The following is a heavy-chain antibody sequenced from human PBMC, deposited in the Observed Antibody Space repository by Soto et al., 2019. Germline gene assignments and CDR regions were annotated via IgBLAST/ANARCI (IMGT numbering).Heavy chain of an antibody. CDR1: GYTFTGYY. CDR3: ARDLRVVVAAIMGDYYYYGMDV. CDR2: INPNSGGT. V-gene: IGHV1-2*04. D-gene: IGHD2-15*01. J-gene: IGHJ6*02. Sequence: ASVKVSCKASGYTFTGYYMHWVRQAPGQGXEWMGWINPNSGGTNYAQKFQGWVTMTRDTSISTAYMELSRLRSDDTAVYYCARDLRVVVAAIMGDYYYYGMDVWGQGTTVTVTS.